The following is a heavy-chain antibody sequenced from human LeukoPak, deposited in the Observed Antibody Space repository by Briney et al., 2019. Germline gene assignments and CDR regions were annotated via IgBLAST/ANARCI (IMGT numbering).Heavy chain of an antibody. J-gene: IGHJ4*02. CDR2: IYTSGST. CDR3: ARSAFYDITIDY. V-gene: IGHV4-61*02. Sequence: SETLSLTCTVSGGSISSGSYYWSWIRQPAGKGLEWIGRIYTSGSTNYNPSLKSRVTISVDTSKNQFSLKLSSVTAADTAVYYCARSAFYDITIDYWGQGTLVTVSS. D-gene: IGHD3-9*01. CDR1: GGSISSGSYY.